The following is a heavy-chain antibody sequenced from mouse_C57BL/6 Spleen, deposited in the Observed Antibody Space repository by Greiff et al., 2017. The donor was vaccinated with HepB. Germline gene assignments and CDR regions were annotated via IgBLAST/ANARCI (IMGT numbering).Heavy chain of an antibody. CDR2: IRSKSNNYAT. V-gene: IGHV10-1*01. CDR3: VRQYYYGSSLYWYFDV. CDR1: GFSFNTYA. D-gene: IGHD1-1*01. Sequence: GGGLVQPKGSLKLSCAASGFSFNTYAMNWVRQAPGKGLEWVARIRSKSNNYATYYADSVKDRFTISRDDSESMLYLQMNNLKTEDTAMYYCVRQYYYGSSLYWYFDVWGTGTTVTVSS. J-gene: IGHJ1*03.